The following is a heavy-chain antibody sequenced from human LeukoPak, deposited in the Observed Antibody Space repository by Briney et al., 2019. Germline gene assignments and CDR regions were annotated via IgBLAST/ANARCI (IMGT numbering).Heavy chain of an antibody. J-gene: IGHJ4*02. CDR2: IYHGGST. V-gene: IGHV4-30-2*01. D-gene: IGHD2-21*01. CDR3: ARAVVPDIYFDY. CDR1: GGSISSGGYS. Sequence: SETLSLTCAVSGGSISSGGYSWSWIRQPPGKGLEWIGYIYHGGSTYYNTSFKSRLTISVDRSKNQFPLKLSSVTAADTAVYYCARAVVPDIYFDYWGQGTLVTVSS.